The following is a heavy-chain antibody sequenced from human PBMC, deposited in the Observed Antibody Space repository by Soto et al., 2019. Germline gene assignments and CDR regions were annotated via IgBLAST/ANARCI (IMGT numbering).Heavy chain of an antibody. V-gene: IGHV5-10-1*01. Sequence: GESLKISCKGSGYSFTSYWISWVRQMPGKGLEWMGRIDPSDSYTNYSPSFQGHVTISADKSISTAYLQWSSLKASDTAMYHCATERRSGWYFDYWGQGTLVTVSS. D-gene: IGHD6-19*01. CDR2: IDPSDSYT. CDR3: ATERRSGWYFDY. CDR1: GYSFTSYW. J-gene: IGHJ4*02.